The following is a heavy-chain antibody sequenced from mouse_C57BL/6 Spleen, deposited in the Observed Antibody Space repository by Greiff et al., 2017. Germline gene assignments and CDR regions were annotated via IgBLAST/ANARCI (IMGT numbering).Heavy chain of an antibody. CDR3: ARAEDYYGSSFDD. CDR1: GYAFTNYL. Sequence: QVHVQQSGAELVRPGTSVKVSCKASGYAFTNYLIEWVKQRPGQGLEWIGVINPGSGGTNYNEKFKGKATLTADKSSSTAYMQLSSLTSEDSAVYFGARAEDYYGSSFDDWGKGTTVTVSS. V-gene: IGHV1-54*01. CDR2: INPGSGGT. J-gene: IGHJ2*01. D-gene: IGHD1-1*01.